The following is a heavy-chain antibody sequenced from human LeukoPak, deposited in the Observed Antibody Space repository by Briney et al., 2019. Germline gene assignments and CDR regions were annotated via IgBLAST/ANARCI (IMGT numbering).Heavy chain of an antibody. Sequence: GASVKVSCKASGYTFTDYYMHWVQQAPGKGLEWMGRVDPEDGETIYAEKFQGRVTITADTSTDTAYMELSSLRSEDTAVYYCATDRLVRGSYLFDPWGQGTLVTASS. CDR3: ATDRLVRGSYLFDP. J-gene: IGHJ5*02. D-gene: IGHD1-26*01. V-gene: IGHV1-69-2*01. CDR1: GYTFTDYY. CDR2: VDPEDGET.